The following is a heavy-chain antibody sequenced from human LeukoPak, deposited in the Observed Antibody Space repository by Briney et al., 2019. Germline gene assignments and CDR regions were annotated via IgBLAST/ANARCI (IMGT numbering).Heavy chain of an antibody. CDR2: ISYDGSSK. Sequence: GGSLRLSCAASGFTFSSYGMHWVRQAPGKGLEWVAVISYDGSSKYYADSVKGRFTISRDNSKNTLYVQMNSLRAEDTAVYYCARGTTVTTLGDHWGQGTLVTVSS. D-gene: IGHD4-17*01. CDR1: GFTFSSYG. J-gene: IGHJ4*02. V-gene: IGHV3-30*19. CDR3: ARGTTVTTLGDH.